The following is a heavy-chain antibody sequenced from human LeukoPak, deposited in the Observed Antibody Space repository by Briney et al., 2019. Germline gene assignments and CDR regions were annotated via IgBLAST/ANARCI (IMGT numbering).Heavy chain of an antibody. Sequence: GASVKVSCKASGYTFTSYGISWVRQAPGQGLEWMGWINAYNGNTNYAQKLQGRVTMTIDTSTSTAYMELRSLRSDDTAVYYCARAKYYDRGGSAVNWFDPWGQGTLVTVSS. V-gene: IGHV1-18*01. J-gene: IGHJ5*02. CDR1: GYTFTSYG. CDR2: INAYNGNT. D-gene: IGHD3-22*01. CDR3: ARAKYYDRGGSAVNWFDP.